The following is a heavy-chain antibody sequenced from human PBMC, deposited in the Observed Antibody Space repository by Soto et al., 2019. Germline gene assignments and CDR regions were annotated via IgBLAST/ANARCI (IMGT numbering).Heavy chain of an antibody. CDR2: ISAYNGNT. Sequence: ASVKVSCKASGYTFTSYGISWVRQAPGQGLEWMGWISAYNGNTNYAQKLQGRVSMTTDTSTSTAYMELRSLRSDDTAVYYCARDGIGVVTVRQHDAFXICRQETMVTVSS. CDR3: ARDGIGVVTVRQHDAFXI. V-gene: IGHV1-18*04. CDR1: GYTFTSYG. D-gene: IGHD3-3*01. J-gene: IGHJ3*02.